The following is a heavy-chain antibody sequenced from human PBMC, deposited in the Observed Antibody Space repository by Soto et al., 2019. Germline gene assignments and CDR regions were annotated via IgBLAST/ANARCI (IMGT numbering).Heavy chain of an antibody. D-gene: IGHD1-26*01. CDR1: GNTHTIYF. Sequence: QVQLVQSGAEVKQPGASVRVSCKASGNTHTIYFIHWLRQAPGQGLEWMGWINSVSGGANYAPRFQGRVTMTRDTSSTKAFMELSGLRSDDTAVYYCARGGSYYAHWGQGTLVTVSS. CDR2: INSVSGGA. J-gene: IGHJ4*02. CDR3: ARGGSYYAH. V-gene: IGHV1-2*02.